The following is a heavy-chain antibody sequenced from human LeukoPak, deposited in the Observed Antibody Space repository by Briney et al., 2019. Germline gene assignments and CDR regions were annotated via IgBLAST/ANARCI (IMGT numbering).Heavy chain of an antibody. D-gene: IGHD6-13*01. CDR2: IYYSGST. CDR1: GGSVSSGSYY. V-gene: IGHV4-61*01. J-gene: IGHJ6*02. CDR3: ARDRGGQQLVLHHANYYYYGMDV. Sequence: SETLSLTCTVSGGSVSSGSYYWSWIRQPPGKGLEWIGYIYYSGSTNYNPSLKSRVTISVDTSKNQFSLKLSSVTAADTAVYYCARDRGGQQLVLHHANYYYYGMDVWGQGTTVTVPS.